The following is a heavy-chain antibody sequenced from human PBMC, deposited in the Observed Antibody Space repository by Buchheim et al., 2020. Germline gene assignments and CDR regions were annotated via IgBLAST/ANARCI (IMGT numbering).Heavy chain of an antibody. CDR1: GGSFSGYY. D-gene: IGHD4-17*01. J-gene: IGHJ2*01. CDR2: INHSGST. CDR3: ARGPTTPKRSWYLDL. V-gene: IGHV4-34*01. Sequence: QVQLQQWGAGLLKPSETLSLICAVYGGSFSGYYWSWIRRPPGKGLEWIGEINHSGSTNYNPSLKSRVTISVDTSKNQFSLKLTSVTAADTAVYYCARGPTTPKRSWYLDLWGRGAL.